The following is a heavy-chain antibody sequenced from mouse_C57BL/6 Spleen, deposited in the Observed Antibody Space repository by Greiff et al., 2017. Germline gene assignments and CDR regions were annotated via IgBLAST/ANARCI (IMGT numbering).Heavy chain of an antibody. CDR1: GYTFTSYW. CDR3: ARGGLRQGRAMDY. J-gene: IGHJ4*01. CDR2: IYPGSGST. Sequence: QVQLQQPGAELVKPGASVKMSCKASGYTFTSYWITWVKQRPGQGLEWIGDIYPGSGSTNYNEKFKSKATLTVDTSSSTAYMQLSSLTSEDSAVYYCARGGLRQGRAMDYWGQGTSVTVSS. D-gene: IGHD2-4*01. V-gene: IGHV1-55*01.